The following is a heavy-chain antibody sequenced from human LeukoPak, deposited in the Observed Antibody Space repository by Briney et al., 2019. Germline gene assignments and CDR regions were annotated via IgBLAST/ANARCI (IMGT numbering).Heavy chain of an antibody. J-gene: IGHJ4*02. D-gene: IGHD2-8*01. CDR2: IRYDGSNK. CDR3: ARYCTFRTCSETKFDY. Sequence: PGGSLRLSCAASGFTFSAYGMHWVRQAPGKGLEWVAFIRYDGSNKYYAHSVTGRFTMSRDNSKNTVFLQMNSLRAEDTAVYFCARYCTFRTCSETKFDYWGQGTLVTVSS. V-gene: IGHV3-30*02. CDR1: GFTFSAYG.